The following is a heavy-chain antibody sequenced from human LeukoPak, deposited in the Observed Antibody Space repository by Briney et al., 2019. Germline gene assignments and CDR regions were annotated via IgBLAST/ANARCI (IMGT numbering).Heavy chain of an antibody. V-gene: IGHV3-48*01. CDR2: ITSSSSTI. CDR1: GFIFSTYN. J-gene: IGHJ3*02. Sequence: GGSLRLSCAASGFIFSTYNMDRVCQAPGKGLEWVSYITSSSSTIYYADSVKGRFTISRDNSKNMLYLQTNSLRTEDTAVYYCARVQSAYCGGDCYSRSTKAFDIWGQGTMVTVSS. D-gene: IGHD2-21*02. CDR3: ARVQSAYCGGDCYSRSTKAFDI.